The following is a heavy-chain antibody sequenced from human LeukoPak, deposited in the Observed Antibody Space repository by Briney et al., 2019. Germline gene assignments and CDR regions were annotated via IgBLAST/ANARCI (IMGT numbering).Heavy chain of an antibody. Sequence: GGSLRLSCAASGFTFSNHWMSGVRQAPGKGLEWVANIKGDESEQHYVDSVKDRFTISRDNAKNSLFLQMNSLRVEDTAVYYCARDWSDLTTNPPDYWGQGTLITVSS. D-gene: IGHD1-26*01. CDR2: IKGDESEQ. J-gene: IGHJ4*02. V-gene: IGHV3-7*01. CDR3: ARDWSDLTTNPPDY. CDR1: GFTFSNHW.